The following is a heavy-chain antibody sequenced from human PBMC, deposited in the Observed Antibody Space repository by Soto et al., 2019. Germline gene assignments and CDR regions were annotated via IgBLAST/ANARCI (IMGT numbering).Heavy chain of an antibody. Sequence: QVQLQESGPGVVKPSETLSLTCTVSGASMTNHHWNWVRQSAGGGLEYIGRVSGTGSPDSNPSLKSRVTVSLDCSAPQFSLKLPSVTAADTAVYYCARAYWHHTWGSIPAAFAPWGQGTLVIVSS. D-gene: IGHD3-16*01. CDR3: ARAYWHHTWGSIPAAFAP. CDR1: GASMTNHH. J-gene: IGHJ5*02. V-gene: IGHV4-4*07. CDR2: VSGTGSP.